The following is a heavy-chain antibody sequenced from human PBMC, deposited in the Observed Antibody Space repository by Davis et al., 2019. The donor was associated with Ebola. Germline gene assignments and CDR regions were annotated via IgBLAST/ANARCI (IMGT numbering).Heavy chain of an antibody. V-gene: IGHV3-30*02. Sequence: GESLKISCAASGFRFNTYGMHWVRQAPGKGLEWLAVIWYDGSLQFFADSMKGRFTISRDNSKNTLYLQMNSLRAEDTAVYYARSGSYSDAFDIWGQGTMVTVSS. CDR2: IWYDGSLQ. CDR3: RSGSYSDAFDI. J-gene: IGHJ3*02. D-gene: IGHD1-26*01. CDR1: GFRFNTYG.